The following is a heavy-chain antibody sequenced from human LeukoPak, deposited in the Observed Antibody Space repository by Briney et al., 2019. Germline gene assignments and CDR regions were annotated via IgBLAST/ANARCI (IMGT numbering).Heavy chain of an antibody. D-gene: IGHD1-1*01. V-gene: IGHV4-39*07. CDR1: GGSISSSNYF. J-gene: IGHJ4*02. Sequence: SETLSLTCTVSGGSISSSNYFWGWIRQPPGKGLEWIGNIYYSGSTYYNPSLKSRVTISVDTSKNQFSLKLSSVSAADTAVYYCARASRGKVADSLPDYWGQGTLVTVSS. CDR3: ARASRGKVADSLPDY. CDR2: IYYSGST.